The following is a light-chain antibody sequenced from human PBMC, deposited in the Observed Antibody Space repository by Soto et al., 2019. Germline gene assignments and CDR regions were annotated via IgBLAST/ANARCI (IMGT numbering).Light chain of an antibody. Sequence: EIVMTQSPATLSVSPGEGVTLSCRASQSINNYLAWYRQNPGQAPKLLIYGASSSATGVPVSFSGSGSGTDFTLTISSLRSEDFAIYYCQQYQAWPLTFGLGTRVEI. CDR2: GAS. CDR1: QSINNY. J-gene: IGKJ1*01. CDR3: QQYQAWPLT. V-gene: IGKV3-15*01.